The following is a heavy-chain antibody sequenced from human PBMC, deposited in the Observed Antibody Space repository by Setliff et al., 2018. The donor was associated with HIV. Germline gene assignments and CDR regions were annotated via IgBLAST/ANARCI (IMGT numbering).Heavy chain of an antibody. CDR3: AKDRNMYSSSSRYHYYYYMDV. CDR1: GFTFSTYA. CDR2: ISETGGST. D-gene: IGHD6-6*01. V-gene: IGHV3-23*01. Sequence: GESLRLSCAASGFTFSTYAMTWVRQAPGKGLEWVSGISETGGSTYYADSVKGRFTISRDNSKNTLYLQMNSLRAEDTAVYYCAKDRNMYSSSSRYHYYYYMDVWGKGTTVTVSS. J-gene: IGHJ6*03.